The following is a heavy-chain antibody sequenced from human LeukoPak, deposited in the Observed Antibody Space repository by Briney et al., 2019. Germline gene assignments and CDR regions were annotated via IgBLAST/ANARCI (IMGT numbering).Heavy chain of an antibody. J-gene: IGHJ1*01. V-gene: IGHV5-51*01. Sequence: GESLRISCKGSGYSFTSYWIGWVRQIPGKGLEWMGIIYPGDSDTRYSPSFQGQVTISADMSITTVYLQWSSVKASDTAVYICARGGTRFDCDNSGYYNWGQGTLVTVSS. CDR1: GYSFTSYW. CDR2: IYPGDSDT. CDR3: ARGGTRFDCDNSGYYN. D-gene: IGHD3-22*01.